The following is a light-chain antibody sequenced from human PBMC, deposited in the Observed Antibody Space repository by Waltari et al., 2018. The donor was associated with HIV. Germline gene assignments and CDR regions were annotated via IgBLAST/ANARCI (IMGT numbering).Light chain of an antibody. J-gene: IGLJ2*01. Sequence: SYELAQPPSVSVSPGQTARLTSSGAALPRTFVYWYQQKPGQAPIVVIYKDSERPSGIPERFSGFISGTTATLTISAVQAEDEADYYCQSADITGTLGVFGGGTRLTV. CDR3: QSADITGTLGV. V-gene: IGLV3-25*03. CDR1: ALPRTF. CDR2: KDS.